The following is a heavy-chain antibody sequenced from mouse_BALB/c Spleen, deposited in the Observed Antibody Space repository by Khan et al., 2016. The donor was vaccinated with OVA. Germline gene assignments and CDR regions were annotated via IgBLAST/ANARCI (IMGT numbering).Heavy chain of an antibody. V-gene: IGHV1S137*01. CDR3: ARGSGNSRFAY. CDR2: ISTYYGDA. Sequence: QVQLKQSGAELVRPGVSVKISCKGSGYTFTDYAMHWVKQSHAKSLEWIGVISTYYGDADYNQKFKGKATMTVDKSSSTAYMELARLTSEDSAIYYCARGSGNSRFAYWGQGTLGTVSA. D-gene: IGHD1-3*01. CDR1: GYTFTDYA. J-gene: IGHJ3*01.